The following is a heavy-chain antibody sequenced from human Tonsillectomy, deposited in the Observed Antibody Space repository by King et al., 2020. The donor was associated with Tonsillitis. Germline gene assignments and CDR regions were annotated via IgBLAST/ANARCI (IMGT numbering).Heavy chain of an antibody. D-gene: IGHD1-26*01. V-gene: IGHV3-64D*06. Sequence: VQLVESGGGLVQLGGSLRLSCSASGFSFSTYEMHWVRQAPGKGLEYVSTISSNGNSTYYADSVKGRFTISRDNSKNTLYLQMSSLRPEDTAVYYCVKVYDRIVGATRIFDIWGQGTMVTVSS. CDR3: VKVYDRIVGATRIFDI. CDR2: ISSNGNST. CDR1: GFSFSTYE. J-gene: IGHJ3*02.